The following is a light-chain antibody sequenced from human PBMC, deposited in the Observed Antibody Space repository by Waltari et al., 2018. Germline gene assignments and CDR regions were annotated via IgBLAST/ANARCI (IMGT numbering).Light chain of an antibody. CDR2: EVS. J-gene: IGLJ2*01. CDR3: SSYAGSNNHVV. V-gene: IGLV2-8*01. CDR1: SSDVGGYNY. Sequence: QSALTQPPSASGSPGQSVTISCTGTSSDVGGYNYVSWYQQHPGKAPKLMIYEVSKRPSGVPDRVSGSKSGNTASLTVSGLQAEDEADYYCSSYAGSNNHVVFGGGTKLTVL.